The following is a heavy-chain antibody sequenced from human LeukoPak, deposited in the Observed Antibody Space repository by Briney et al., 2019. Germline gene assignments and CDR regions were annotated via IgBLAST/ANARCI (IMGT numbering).Heavy chain of an antibody. CDR1: GGSISSGDYY. Sequence: PSETLSLTCTVSGGSISSGDYYWSWIRQPPGKGLEWIGYIYYSGSTYYNPSLKSRVTISVDTSKNQFSLKLSSVTAADTAVYYCARAARGGRWYYYGSGSQYFDYWSQGTLVTVSS. V-gene: IGHV4-30-4*01. CDR2: IYYSGST. CDR3: ARAARGGRWYYYGSGSQYFDY. D-gene: IGHD3-10*01. J-gene: IGHJ4*02.